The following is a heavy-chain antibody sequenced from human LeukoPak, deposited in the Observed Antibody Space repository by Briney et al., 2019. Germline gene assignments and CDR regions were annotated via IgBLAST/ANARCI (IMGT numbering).Heavy chain of an antibody. CDR2: ISYDGSNK. CDR3: AKARSYYYDSSGSVDY. V-gene: IGHV3-30*18. J-gene: IGHJ4*02. Sequence: QSGGSLRLSCAASGFTFSSYGMHWVRQAPGKGLEWVAVISYDGSNKYYADSVKGRFTISRDNSKNTLYLQMNSLRAEDTAVYYCAKARSYYYDSSGSVDYWGQGTLVTVSS. CDR1: GFTFSSYG. D-gene: IGHD3-22*01.